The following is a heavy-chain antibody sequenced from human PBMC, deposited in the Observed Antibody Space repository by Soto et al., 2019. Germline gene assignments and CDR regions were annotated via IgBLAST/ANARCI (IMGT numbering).Heavy chain of an antibody. CDR2: INPNSGGT. CDR3: ARDVEDTAMGPRGNWFDP. D-gene: IGHD5-18*01. Sequence: ASVKVSCKASGFTFTGHYIHWVRQAPGQGLEWMGWINPNSGGTSYAQKFQGRVTMTRDTSITTAYMELSSLRAEDTAVYYCARDVEDTAMGPRGNWFDPWGQGTLVTVSS. J-gene: IGHJ5*02. CDR1: GFTFTGHY. V-gene: IGHV1-2*02.